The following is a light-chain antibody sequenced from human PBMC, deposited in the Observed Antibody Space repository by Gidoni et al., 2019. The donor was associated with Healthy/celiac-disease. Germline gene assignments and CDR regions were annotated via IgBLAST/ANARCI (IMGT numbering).Light chain of an antibody. CDR3: QQYYSYPQT. J-gene: IGKJ1*01. Sequence: IRMPHSPSSSSASTGDSVTITCRASQGISSYLAWYQQKPGKAPKLLIYAASTLQSGVPSRFSGSGSGTDFTLTISCLQSEDFATYYCQQYYSYPQTFGQGTKVEIK. CDR2: AAS. CDR1: QGISSY. V-gene: IGKV1-8*01.